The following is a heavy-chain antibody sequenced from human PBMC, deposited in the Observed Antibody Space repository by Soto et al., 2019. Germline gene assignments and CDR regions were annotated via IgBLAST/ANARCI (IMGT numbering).Heavy chain of an antibody. Sequence: EVQLVESGGGLVQPGGSLRLSCAASGFTFSSYWMHWVRQAPGKRLVWVSRIYNDGSSTTYADSVKGRFTISRDNAKNTLYLQMNSLRAEDTAVYYCARVLGVVPWYFDFWDRGTLVTVSS. V-gene: IGHV3-74*01. D-gene: IGHD3-3*01. CDR1: GFTFSSYW. CDR3: ARVLGVVPWYFDF. J-gene: IGHJ2*01. CDR2: IYNDGSST.